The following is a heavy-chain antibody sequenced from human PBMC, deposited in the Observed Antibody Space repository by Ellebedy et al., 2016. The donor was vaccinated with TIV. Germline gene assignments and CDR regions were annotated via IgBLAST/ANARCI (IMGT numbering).Heavy chain of an antibody. CDR2: ISGSGGST. Sequence: PGGSLRLSCAASGFTFSSYAMSWVRQAPGKGLEWVSAISGSGGSTYYADSVKGRFTISRDNAKNSLYLQMNSLRAEDTAVYYCAREGVIQLWAIGMDVWGQGTTVTVSS. CDR1: GFTFSSYA. CDR3: AREGVIQLWAIGMDV. D-gene: IGHD5-18*01. J-gene: IGHJ6*02. V-gene: IGHV3-23*01.